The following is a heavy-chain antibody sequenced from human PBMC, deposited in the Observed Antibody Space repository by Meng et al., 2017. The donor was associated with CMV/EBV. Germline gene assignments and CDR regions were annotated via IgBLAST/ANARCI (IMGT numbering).Heavy chain of an antibody. CDR3: ARDLSNYDILTGYQYYYYGMDV. Sequence: GGSLRLSCAASGFTFDDYGMSWVRQAPGKGLEWVSGINWNGGSTGYADSVKGRFTISRDNAKNSLYLQMNSLRAEDTAVYYCARDLSNYDILTGYQYYYYGMDVWGQGTTVTVSS. V-gene: IGHV3-20*04. D-gene: IGHD3-9*01. CDR1: GFTFDDYG. CDR2: INWNGGST. J-gene: IGHJ6*02.